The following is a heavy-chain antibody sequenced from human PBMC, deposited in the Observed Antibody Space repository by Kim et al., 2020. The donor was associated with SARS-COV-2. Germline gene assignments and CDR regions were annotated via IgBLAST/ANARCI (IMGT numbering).Heavy chain of an antibody. D-gene: IGHD1-26*01. Sequence: SVKVSCKASGGTFSSYAISWVRQAPGQGLEWMGGIIPIFGTANYAQKFQGRVTITADESTSTAYMELSSLRSEDTAVYYCARSALSNYAWPPKMYNWFDPWGQGTLVTVSS. CDR1: GGTFSSYA. J-gene: IGHJ5*02. V-gene: IGHV1-69*13. CDR3: ARSALSNYAWPPKMYNWFDP. CDR2: IIPIFGTA.